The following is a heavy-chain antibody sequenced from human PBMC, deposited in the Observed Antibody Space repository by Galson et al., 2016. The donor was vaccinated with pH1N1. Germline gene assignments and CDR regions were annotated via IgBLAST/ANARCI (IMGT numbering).Heavy chain of an antibody. CDR3: ARDQNWNLDY. V-gene: IGHV1-18*01. CDR2: ISTSKGNT. Sequence: PVKVSCKASGYTFTTFGISWVRQAPGKGLEWLGWISTSKGNTKNAQRLLDRVTMTRDTSTSTVFTELTSLRSDDTAIYYCARDQNWNLDYWGQGTLVTVSS. J-gene: IGHJ4*02. CDR1: GYTFTTFG. D-gene: IGHD1-1*01.